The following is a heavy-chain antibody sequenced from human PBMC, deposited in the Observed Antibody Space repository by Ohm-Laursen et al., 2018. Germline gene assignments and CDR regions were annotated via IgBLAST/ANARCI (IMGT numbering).Heavy chain of an antibody. V-gene: IGHV4-34*01. CDR3: ARNYDY. CDR1: GGSFSGYY. Sequence: SDTLSLTCAVYGGSFSGYYWSWIRQPPGKGPEWIGYIDHSGNTNYYPSLKSRVTISVYTSKNQFSLKLTSVTAADTAVYYCARNYDYWGQGTLVTVSS. J-gene: IGHJ4*02. CDR2: IDHSGNT.